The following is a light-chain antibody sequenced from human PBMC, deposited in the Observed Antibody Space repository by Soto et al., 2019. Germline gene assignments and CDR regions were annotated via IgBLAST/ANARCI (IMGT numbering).Light chain of an antibody. Sequence: AIQLTQSPSSLSASVGDRVTITCRASQGISSALAWYQQKPGKAPKLLIYDASSLESGVPSRFSGSGSGTDFTLIICSLQSEDFTTYYCQQFNSYPGFGGGTKVDIK. V-gene: IGKV1-13*02. J-gene: IGKJ4*01. CDR1: QGISSA. CDR3: QQFNSYPG. CDR2: DAS.